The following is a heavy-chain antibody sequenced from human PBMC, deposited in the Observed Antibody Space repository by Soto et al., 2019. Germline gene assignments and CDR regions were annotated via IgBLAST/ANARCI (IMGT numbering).Heavy chain of an antibody. CDR3: ARIHWTQSSLDY. V-gene: IGHV4-30-2*01. CDR1: GGSIDSGAYS. D-gene: IGHD6-19*01. J-gene: IGHJ4*02. CDR2: VTHSGTA. Sequence: PSETLSLTCAVSGGSIDSGAYSLGWIRQPPGKGLEWVGYVTHSGTAYSIPSLNGRLTLSVDSSQTQFSLKLTSVTAADSAVYYCARIHWTQSSLDYWGRGILVTVSS.